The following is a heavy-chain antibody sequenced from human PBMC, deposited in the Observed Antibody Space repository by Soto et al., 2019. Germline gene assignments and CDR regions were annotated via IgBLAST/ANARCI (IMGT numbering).Heavy chain of an antibody. CDR3: AKDRGRGSPVSGGMDG. Sequence: GGSLRLSCAASGFNFSSYNINWVRQAPGKGLEWVSSISSAINHILYADSVKGRFTISRDNAKSSLNLQMNSLRAEDTAVYYFAKDRGRGSPVSGGMDGWGQGTRVTVSS. J-gene: IGHJ6*02. CDR2: ISSAINHI. CDR1: GFNFSSYN. D-gene: IGHD3-3*01. V-gene: IGHV3-21*01.